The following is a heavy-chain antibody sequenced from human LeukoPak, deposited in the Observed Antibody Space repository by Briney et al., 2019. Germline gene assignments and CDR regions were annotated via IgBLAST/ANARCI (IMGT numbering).Heavy chain of an antibody. V-gene: IGHV3-20*04. CDR3: ARDGAFPYTFDP. CDR2: INWNGGST. D-gene: IGHD2/OR15-2a*01. J-gene: IGHJ5*02. Sequence: GGSLRLSCAASGFTFDDYGMSWVRQAPGKGLEWVSGINWNGGSTGYADSVKGRFTVSRDNAKSTLYLQMTSLRPEDTAVYYCARDGAFPYTFDPWGQGTLVTVSS. CDR1: GFTFDDYG.